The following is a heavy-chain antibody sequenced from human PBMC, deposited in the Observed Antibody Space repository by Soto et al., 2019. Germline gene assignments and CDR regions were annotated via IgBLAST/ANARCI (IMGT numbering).Heavy chain of an antibody. Sequence: PGESLKISCKGSGYSFTSYWIGWVRQMPGKGLEWMGIIYTGDSDTRYSPSFQGQVTISVDTSISTAHLQWSSLKASDTAMYYCARLPPRAQQLARYYFDYRGQGTLVTVSS. CDR1: GYSFTSYW. J-gene: IGHJ4*02. D-gene: IGHD6-13*01. CDR2: IYTGDSDT. V-gene: IGHV5-51*01. CDR3: ARLPPRAQQLARYYFDY.